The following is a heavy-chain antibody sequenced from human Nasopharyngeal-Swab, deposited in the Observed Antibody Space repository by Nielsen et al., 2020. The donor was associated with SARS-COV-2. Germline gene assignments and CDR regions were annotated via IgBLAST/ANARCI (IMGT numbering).Heavy chain of an antibody. V-gene: IGHV4-39*01. CDR3: ARHEGHEDYFDY. Sequence: WIRQPPGKGLEWIGSIYYSGSTYHNPSLKIRVTVSVDTSKNQFSLKLSSVTAADTAVHYCARHEGHEDYFDYWGQGPLVTVSS. CDR2: IYYSGST. J-gene: IGHJ4*02.